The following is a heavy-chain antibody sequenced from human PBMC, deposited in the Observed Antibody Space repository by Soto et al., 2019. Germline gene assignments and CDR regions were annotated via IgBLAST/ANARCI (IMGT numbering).Heavy chain of an antibody. CDR2: IWKDGNNK. Sequence: QVQLVESGGGVVQPGQSLRLSCAASGFTVSNYGMHWVRQAPGKGLEWVAVIWKDGNNKYYRDSVNGRFTISRDNSKNTMERKMRRLRCEGTAVYYCGRGEACSDESFDIWGQGTMVPVS. D-gene: IGHD3-10*02. V-gene: IGHV3-33*01. J-gene: IGHJ3*02. CDR1: GFTVSNYG. CDR3: GRGEACSDESFDI.